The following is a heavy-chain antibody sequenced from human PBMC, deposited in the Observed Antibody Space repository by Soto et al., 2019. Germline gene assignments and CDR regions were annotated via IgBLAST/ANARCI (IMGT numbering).Heavy chain of an antibody. CDR1: GFTFSSYA. J-gene: IGHJ6*02. CDR3: ASSGGGCTNGVCLNLYYYYGMDV. CDR2: ISYDGSNK. Sequence: GGSLRLSCAASGFTFSSYAMHWVRQAPGKGLEWLGVISYDGSNKYYADSVKGRFTISRDNSKNTLYLQMNSLRAEDTAVYYCASSGGGCTNGVCLNLYYYYGMDVWGQGTTVTVSS. D-gene: IGHD2-8*01. V-gene: IGHV3-30-3*01.